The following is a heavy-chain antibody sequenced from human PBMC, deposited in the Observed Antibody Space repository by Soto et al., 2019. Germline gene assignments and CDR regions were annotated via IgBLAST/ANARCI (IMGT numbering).Heavy chain of an antibody. CDR1: GFIFSGSA. CDR2: IRSRANNFAT. Sequence: GSLRLSCAASGFIFSGSAIHWVRQASGKGLEWVGRIRSRANNFATSSAASVKGRFTFSRDDSKNTAYLQMNTLKPEDTAVYYCARGQGAAIGDYYYHGMDVWGQGTTVTVS. D-gene: IGHD2-2*02. CDR3: ARGQGAAIGDYYYHGMDV. J-gene: IGHJ6*02. V-gene: IGHV3-73*01.